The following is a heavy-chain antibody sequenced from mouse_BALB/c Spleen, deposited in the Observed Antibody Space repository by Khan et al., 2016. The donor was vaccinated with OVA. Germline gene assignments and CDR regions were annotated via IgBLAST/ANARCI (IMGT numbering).Heavy chain of an antibody. V-gene: IGHV1-77*01. CDR1: GYIFTDYN. CDR3: TREWAAWFPY. Sequence: QVQLQQPGAELARPGASVKLSCKASGYIFTDYNINWMRQRTGQGLEWIGEIYPGSDNTYYNERFKGKATLTVDKSSSTAYMHLSSLTSEDSAVYCCTREWAAWFPYWGQGTLVTVSA. CDR2: IYPGSDNT. J-gene: IGHJ3*01.